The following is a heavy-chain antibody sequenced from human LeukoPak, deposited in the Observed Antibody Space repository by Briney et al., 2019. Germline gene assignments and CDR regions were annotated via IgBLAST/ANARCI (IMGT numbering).Heavy chain of an antibody. Sequence: ASVKVSCKASGYTFTSYDINWVRQATGQGLEWMGWMNPNSGNTGYAQKFQGRVTITRNTSISTAYMELSSLRSEDTAVYYCARRRDLYSGSYYPFDYWGQGTLVTVSS. D-gene: IGHD1-26*01. CDR3: ARRRDLYSGSYYPFDY. V-gene: IGHV1-8*03. CDR1: GYTFTSYD. CDR2: MNPNSGNT. J-gene: IGHJ4*02.